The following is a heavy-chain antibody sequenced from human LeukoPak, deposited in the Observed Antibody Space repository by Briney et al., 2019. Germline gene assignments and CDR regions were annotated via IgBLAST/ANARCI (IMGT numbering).Heavy chain of an antibody. V-gene: IGHV1-3*01. CDR3: ARGRYYDSSGYYATYYYYGMDV. D-gene: IGHD3-22*01. CDR2: INAGNGNT. J-gene: IGHJ6*02. CDR1: GYTFTSYA. Sequence: ASVKVSCKASGYTFTSYAMHWVRQAPGQRLEWMGWINAGNGNTKYSQKFQGRVTMTRNTSISTAYMELSSLRSEDTAVYYCARGRYYDSSGYYATYYYYGMDVWGQGTTVTVSS.